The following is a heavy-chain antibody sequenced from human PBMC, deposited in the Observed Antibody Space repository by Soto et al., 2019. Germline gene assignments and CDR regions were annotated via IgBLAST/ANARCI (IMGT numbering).Heavy chain of an antibody. CDR3: ARRHSSGYSDYFDY. CDR2: IYYSGST. J-gene: IGHJ4*02. V-gene: IGHV4-39*01. D-gene: IGHD3-22*01. CDR1: GGSISSSTYH. Sequence: SETLSRTCAVYGGSISSSTYHWGWIRQPPGKGLEWIGSIYYSGSTYYNPSLKSRVTISVDTSQNQFSLKLSSVTAADTAVYYCARRHSSGYSDYFDYWGQGTLVTVSS.